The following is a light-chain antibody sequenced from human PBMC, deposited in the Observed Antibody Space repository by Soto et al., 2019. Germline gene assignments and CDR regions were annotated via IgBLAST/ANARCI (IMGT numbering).Light chain of an antibody. CDR3: QQANSFPWT. CDR1: QDISGW. Sequence: DIQMTQSPSSVSASVGDRVTITCRASQDISGWLAWFQQKPGEAPKLLIYGAFSLQSGVPSRFSGSGSGTDFTLTISSLQPEDSATYYCQQANSFPWTFGQGTKVDNK. CDR2: GAF. V-gene: IGKV1D-12*01. J-gene: IGKJ1*01.